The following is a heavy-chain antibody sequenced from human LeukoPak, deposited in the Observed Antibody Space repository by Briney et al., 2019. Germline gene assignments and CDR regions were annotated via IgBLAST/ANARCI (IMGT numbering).Heavy chain of an antibody. CDR2: IYHSGST. J-gene: IGHJ4*02. CDR3: ARGVVAAAGRTFDF. D-gene: IGHD6-13*01. CDR1: GGSISSSNW. V-gene: IGHV4-4*02. Sequence: SGTLSLTCAVSGGSISSSNWWSWVRQPPGKGLEWIGEIYHSGSTNYNPSLKSRVTISVDKSKNQFSLKLSSLTAADTAVYYCARGVVAAAGRTFDFWGQGTLVTVSS.